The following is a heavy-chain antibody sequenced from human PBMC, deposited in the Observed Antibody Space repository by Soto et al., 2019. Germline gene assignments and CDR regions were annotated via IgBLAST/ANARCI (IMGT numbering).Heavy chain of an antibody. V-gene: IGHV4-31*03. D-gene: IGHD3-22*01. Sequence: PSETLSLTCTVSGGSISSGGYYWSWIRHHPGKGLEWIGYIYYSGSTYYNPSLKSRVTISVDTSKNQFSLKLSSVTAADTAVYYCARDMSDSSGGSHDAFDIWGQGTMVTVSS. J-gene: IGHJ3*02. CDR3: ARDMSDSSGGSHDAFDI. CDR1: GGSISSGGYY. CDR2: IYYSGST.